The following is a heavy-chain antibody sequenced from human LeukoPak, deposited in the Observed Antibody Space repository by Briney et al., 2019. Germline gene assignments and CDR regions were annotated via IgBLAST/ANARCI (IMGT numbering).Heavy chain of an antibody. CDR3: TRGWFQGGMDV. J-gene: IGHJ6*02. V-gene: IGHV4-30-4*01. Sequence: KPSQTLSLTCTVSGGSISSGDYYWSWIRQPPGKGLEWIGYIYYSGSAYYNPSLKSRVTISVDTSKNQFSLQLNSVTPENTAVYYCTRGWFQGGMDVWGHGTTVSVSS. CDR1: GGSISSGDYY. D-gene: IGHD6-19*01. CDR2: IYYSGSA.